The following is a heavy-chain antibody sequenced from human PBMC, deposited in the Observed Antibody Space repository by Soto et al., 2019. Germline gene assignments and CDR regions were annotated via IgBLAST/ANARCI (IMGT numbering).Heavy chain of an antibody. D-gene: IGHD2-2*02. CDR2: ISGSGGST. Sequence: GGSLRLSCAASGFTFSSYAMSWVRQAPGKGLEWVSAISGSGGSTYYADSVKGRFTISRDDSKNTLYLQMNNLRVEDTAVYYCVRGSYCTTTTCYNLGWFAPWGQGTLVTVSS. V-gene: IGHV3-23*01. CDR1: GFTFSSYA. J-gene: IGHJ5*02. CDR3: VRGSYCTTTTCYNLGWFAP.